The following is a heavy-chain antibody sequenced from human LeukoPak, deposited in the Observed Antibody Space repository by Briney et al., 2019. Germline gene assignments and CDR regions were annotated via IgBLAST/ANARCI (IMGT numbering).Heavy chain of an antibody. Sequence: PGGSLRLSCAASGFTFSSYWMHWVRQAPGKGLVWVSRINSDGSSTSCADSVKGRFTISRDNAKNTLYLQMNSLRAEDTAVYYCARVSYYDFWSGYPTDYWGQGTLVTISS. J-gene: IGHJ4*02. CDR2: INSDGSST. V-gene: IGHV3-74*01. CDR1: GFTFSSYW. D-gene: IGHD3-3*01. CDR3: ARVSYYDFWSGYPTDY.